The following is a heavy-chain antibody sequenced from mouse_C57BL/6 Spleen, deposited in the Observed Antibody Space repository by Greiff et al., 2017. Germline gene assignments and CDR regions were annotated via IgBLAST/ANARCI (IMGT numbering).Heavy chain of an antibody. D-gene: IGHD1-1*01. V-gene: IGHV1-26*01. CDR3: ARRDYGFAY. CDR1: GYTFTDYY. Sequence: EVKLQQSGPELVKPGASVKISCKASGYTFTDYYMNWVKQSHGKSLEWIGDINPNNGGTSYNQKFKGKATLTVDKSSSTAYMELRSLTSEDSAVYYCARRDYGFAYWGQRTLVTVAA. J-gene: IGHJ3*01. CDR2: INPNNGGT.